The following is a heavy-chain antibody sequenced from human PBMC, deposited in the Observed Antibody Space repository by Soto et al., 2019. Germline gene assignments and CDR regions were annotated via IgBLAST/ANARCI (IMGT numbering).Heavy chain of an antibody. CDR1: GGTFSSYS. J-gene: IGHJ4*02. D-gene: IGHD1-26*01. CDR2: IIPIFGTA. Sequence: QGQLVQSGAEVKKPGSSVKVSCKASGGTFSSYSINWVRQAPGQGLEWMGEIIPIFGTANYAQKFQGRVTITADESTSTAYMVLSSLRSEDTAVYYCARDGGRHSGGIDYWGQGTLVTVSS. CDR3: ARDGGRHSGGIDY. V-gene: IGHV1-69*01.